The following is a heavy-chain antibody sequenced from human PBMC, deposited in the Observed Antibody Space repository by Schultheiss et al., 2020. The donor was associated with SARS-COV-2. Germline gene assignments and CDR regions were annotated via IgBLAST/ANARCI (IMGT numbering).Heavy chain of an antibody. D-gene: IGHD6-19*01. Sequence: GGSLRLSCAASGFTFDDYGMSWVRQAPGKGLEWVSGINWNGGSTGYADSVKGRFTISRDNAKNSLYLQMNSLRAEDTALYFCARALPAVSETYYFDSWGQGTLVTVSS. J-gene: IGHJ4*02. CDR2: INWNGGST. CDR3: ARALPAVSETYYFDS. V-gene: IGHV3-20*04. CDR1: GFTFDDYG.